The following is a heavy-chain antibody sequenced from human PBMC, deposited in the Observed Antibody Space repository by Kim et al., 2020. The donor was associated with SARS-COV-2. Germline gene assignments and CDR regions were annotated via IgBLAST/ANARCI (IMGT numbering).Heavy chain of an antibody. CDR3: AKAISPYRAADY. CDR2: ISGDGETA. CDR1: GFTFDDYA. V-gene: IGHV3-43*02. J-gene: IGHJ4*02. D-gene: IGHD6-13*01. Sequence: GGSLRLSCAASGFTFDDYAMHWLRQAPGKGLEWVALISGDGETASYADSVKGRFTVSRDNSKNSLFLQMNALRTEATALYYCAKAISPYRAADYWGQGT.